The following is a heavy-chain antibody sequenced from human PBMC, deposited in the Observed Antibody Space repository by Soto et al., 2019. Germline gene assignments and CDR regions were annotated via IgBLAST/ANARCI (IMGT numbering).Heavy chain of an antibody. CDR3: ASGGPDDGYEYFDY. Sequence: PSETLSLTCTVSGASISRYYWSWIRQPPGKGLEWIGYIYYSGSTNYNPSLKSRVTISVDTSKNQFSLKLSSVTAADTAVYYCASGGPDDGYEYFDYWGQGTLVTVSS. J-gene: IGHJ4*02. V-gene: IGHV4-59*01. D-gene: IGHD5-12*01. CDR1: GASISRYY. CDR2: IYYSGST.